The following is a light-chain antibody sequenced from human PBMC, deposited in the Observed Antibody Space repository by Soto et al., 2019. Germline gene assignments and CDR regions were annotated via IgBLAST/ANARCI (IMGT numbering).Light chain of an antibody. Sequence: QSALTQPPSASGSPGQSVTISCTGTSSDVGGYNYVSWYQQHPGKAPKLMIYEVSKRPSGVPDRFSGSKSGNTASLTVSGLQAEDEADYYWSSYGGSNNYVFGTGTKVTVL. CDR2: EVS. CDR3: SSYGGSNNYV. V-gene: IGLV2-8*01. CDR1: SSDVGGYNY. J-gene: IGLJ1*01.